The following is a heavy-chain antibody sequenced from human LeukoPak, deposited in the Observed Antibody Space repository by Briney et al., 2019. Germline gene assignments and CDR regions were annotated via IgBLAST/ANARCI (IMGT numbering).Heavy chain of an antibody. CDR3: ARWSEWERQIDY. Sequence: NTSQTLSLTCTVSGGSISSGGYYWSWIRQHPGKGLEWIGYIYYSGSTNYNPSLKSRVTISVDTSKNQFSLKLSSVTAADTAVYYCARWSEWERQIDYWGQGTLVTVSS. CDR1: GGSISSGGYY. V-gene: IGHV4-31*03. D-gene: IGHD1-26*01. J-gene: IGHJ4*02. CDR2: IYYSGST.